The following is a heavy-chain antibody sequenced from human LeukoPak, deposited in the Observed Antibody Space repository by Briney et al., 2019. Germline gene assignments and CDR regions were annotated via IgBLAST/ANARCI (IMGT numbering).Heavy chain of an antibody. Sequence: SETLSLTCAVYGGSFSGYYWSWIRQPPGKGLEWIGEINHSGSTNYNPSFKSRVTISVDTSKNQFSLKLSSVTAADTAVYYCARSYRISYYDSSGYYYWGQGTLVTVSS. CDR1: GGSFSGYY. J-gene: IGHJ4*02. CDR3: ARSYRISYYDSSGYYY. CDR2: INHSGST. V-gene: IGHV4-34*01. D-gene: IGHD3-22*01.